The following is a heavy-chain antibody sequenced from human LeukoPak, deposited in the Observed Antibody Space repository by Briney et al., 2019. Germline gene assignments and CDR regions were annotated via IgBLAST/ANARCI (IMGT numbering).Heavy chain of an antibody. CDR1: GFTFSSYA. CDR3: ARGTWIQLWLPFDP. V-gene: IGHV3-30-3*01. J-gene: IGHJ5*02. CDR2: ISYDGSNK. Sequence: GGSLRLSCAASGFTFSSYAMHWVRQAPGKGLEWVAVISYDGSNKYYADSVKGRFTISRDNSKNTLYLQMNSLRAEDTAVYYCARGTWIQLWLPFDPWGQGTLVTVSS. D-gene: IGHD5-18*01.